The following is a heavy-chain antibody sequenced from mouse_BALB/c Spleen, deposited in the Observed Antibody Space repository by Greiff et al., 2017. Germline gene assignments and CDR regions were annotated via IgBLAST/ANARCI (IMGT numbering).Heavy chain of an antibody. J-gene: IGHJ4*01. CDR1: GYTFTSYW. D-gene: IGHD2-14*01. Sequence: QVQLKEPGAELVKPGASVKLSCKASGYTFTSYWMHWVKLRPGQGFEWIGELNPSNGGTNYNEKFKRKATLTVDKSSSTAYMQLSSLTSEDSAVYYCSSWGVRRRYAMDYWGQGTSVTVAS. CDR2: LNPSNGGT. V-gene: IGHV1S81*02. CDR3: SSWGVRRRYAMDY.